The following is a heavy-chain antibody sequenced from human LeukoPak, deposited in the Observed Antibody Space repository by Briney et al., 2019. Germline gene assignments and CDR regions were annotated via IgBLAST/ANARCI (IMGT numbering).Heavy chain of an antibody. V-gene: IGHV3-21*01. CDR2: ISSSSSYI. CDR1: GFTFSSYS. J-gene: IGHJ4*02. CDR3: ARDLVGMGAAGTPEDY. D-gene: IGHD6-13*01. Sequence: GGSLRLSCAASGFTFSSYSMNWVRQAPGKGLEWASSISSSSSYIYYADSVKGRFTISRDNAKNSLYLQMNSLRAEDTAVYYCARDLVGMGAAGTPEDYWGQGTLVTVSS.